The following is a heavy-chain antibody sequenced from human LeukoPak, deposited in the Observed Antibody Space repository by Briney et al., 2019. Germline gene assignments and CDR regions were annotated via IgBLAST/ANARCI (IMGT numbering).Heavy chain of an antibody. J-gene: IGHJ4*02. Sequence: PGGSLRLSCAASGFTFSSYWLSWVRQAPGKGLEGVASIEQDGSQKYYVDSVRGRFTISRDNAKNSVYLQTNSLRVEDTAVYYCARNSGSNPFDYWGQGTLVTVSS. CDR1: GFTFSSYW. D-gene: IGHD1-26*01. CDR2: IEQDGSQK. V-gene: IGHV3-7*01. CDR3: ARNSGSNPFDY.